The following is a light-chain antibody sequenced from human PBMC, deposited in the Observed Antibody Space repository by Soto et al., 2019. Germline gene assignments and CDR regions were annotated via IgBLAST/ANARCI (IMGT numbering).Light chain of an antibody. J-gene: IGKJ2*01. CDR3: MQGTLWPYT. CDR2: QIS. V-gene: IGKV2-30*01. CDR1: HSLDYSDGNTY. Sequence: DVVMTQSPLSLPVTLGQPASISCRSTHSLDYSDGNTYLSWFQQRPGQSPRRLSYQISDRDSGVPDRFSGRGSGTDFTLKISRVEAEDVGVYYCMQGTLWPYTFGQGTKLEIK.